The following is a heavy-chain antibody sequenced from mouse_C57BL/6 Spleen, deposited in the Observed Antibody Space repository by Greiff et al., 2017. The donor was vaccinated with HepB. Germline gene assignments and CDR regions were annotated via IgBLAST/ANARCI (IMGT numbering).Heavy chain of an antibody. J-gene: IGHJ4*01. CDR3: ARLEGYYAMDY. Sequence: EVKLVESGGGLVQPGGSLKLSCAASGFTFSDYGMAWVRQAPRKGPEWVAFISNLAYSIYYADTVTGRFTISRENAKNTLYLEMSSLRSEDTAMYYCARLEGYYAMDYWGQGTSVTVSS. V-gene: IGHV5-15*01. CDR1: GFTFSDYG. CDR2: ISNLAYSI.